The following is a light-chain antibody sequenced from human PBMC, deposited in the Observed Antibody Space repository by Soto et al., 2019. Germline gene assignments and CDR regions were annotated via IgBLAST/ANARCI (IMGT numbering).Light chain of an antibody. CDR1: SSNIGTKT. CDR3: ASWDDSLTGVV. J-gene: IGLJ2*01. CDR2: TDN. V-gene: IGLV1-44*01. Sequence: QSVLTQPPSASGAPGQRVIISCSGSSSNIGTKTVSWYQQLPGTAPKLLIYTDNQRPSGVPDRFSGSKSGTSASLAISGLQSEDKADYYCASWDDSLTGVVFGGGTKLTVL.